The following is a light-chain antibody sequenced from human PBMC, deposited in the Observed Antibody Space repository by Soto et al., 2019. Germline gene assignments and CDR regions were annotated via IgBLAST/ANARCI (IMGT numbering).Light chain of an antibody. Sequence: IVMTQSPLSLPVTPGEPASISCRSSQSLLHYNGNNYLGWYLQRPGQSPQVLIYLGSNRASGVPDRFSGSGSGTDFTLKISRVETEDVGVYYCMQTLQTPLTFGQGTRLEIK. CDR1: QSLLHYNGNNY. CDR3: MQTLQTPLT. V-gene: IGKV2-28*01. J-gene: IGKJ5*01. CDR2: LGS.